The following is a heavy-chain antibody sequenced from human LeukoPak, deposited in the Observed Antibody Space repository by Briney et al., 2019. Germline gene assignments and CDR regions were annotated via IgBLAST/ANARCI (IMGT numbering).Heavy chain of an antibody. J-gene: IGHJ4*02. CDR2: IYYNGRT. D-gene: IGHD6-19*01. V-gene: IGHV4-59*11. CDR1: GGSLSSHY. CDR3: AKMGLKQWPYNYFDY. Sequence: SETLSLTCSVSGGSLSSHYWSWIRQPPGKGLEWIGYIYYNGRTNYSPSLKSRVTISVDTSKNQVSLKLTSVTAADTAVYYCAKMGLKQWPYNYFDYWGQGTLVTVSS.